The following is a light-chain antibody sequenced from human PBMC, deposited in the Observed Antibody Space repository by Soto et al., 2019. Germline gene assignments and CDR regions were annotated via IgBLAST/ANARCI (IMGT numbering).Light chain of an antibody. Sequence: QPVRNKPASGYGLPGQSITIYCTGTSSDVGSYNLVSWYQQHPGKAPKLIIYEGSKRPSGVSNRFSGSKSGNTASLTISGLQAEDEADYYCCSYAGSSTYVFGTGTRSPS. J-gene: IGLJ1*01. CDR3: CSYAGSSTYV. CDR2: EGS. CDR1: SSDVGSYNL. V-gene: IGLV2-23*01.